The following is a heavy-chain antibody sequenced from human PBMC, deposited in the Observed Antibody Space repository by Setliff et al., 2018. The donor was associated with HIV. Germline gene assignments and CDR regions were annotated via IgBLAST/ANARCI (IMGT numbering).Heavy chain of an antibody. CDR3: VTGYNSVWYSVF. CDR2: IYQSGNA. J-gene: IGHJ4*02. CDR1: GHSISSGHF. V-gene: IGHV4-38-2*01. D-gene: IGHD6-13*01. Sequence: SETLSLTCAVSGHSISSGHFCGWSRQTPGKGLEWIGNIYQSGNAYYNPSLKSRVTISVDTSRNRFSLKLSSVTAADTSVYYCVTGYNSVWYSVFWGQGILVTVSS.